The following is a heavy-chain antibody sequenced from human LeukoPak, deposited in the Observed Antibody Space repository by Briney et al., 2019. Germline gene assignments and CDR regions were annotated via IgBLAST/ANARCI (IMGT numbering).Heavy chain of an antibody. J-gene: IGHJ5*02. D-gene: IGHD5-18*01. CDR2: ISYDGSNK. V-gene: IGHV3-30*14. CDR3: ARASGYSYDWGKFDP. Sequence: GGSLRLSCAASGFTFSSYAMHWVRQAPGKGLEWVAVISYDGSNKYYADSVKGRFTISRDNSKNTLYLQMNSLRAEDTAVYYCARASGYSYDWGKFDPWGQGTLVTVSS. CDR1: GFTFSSYA.